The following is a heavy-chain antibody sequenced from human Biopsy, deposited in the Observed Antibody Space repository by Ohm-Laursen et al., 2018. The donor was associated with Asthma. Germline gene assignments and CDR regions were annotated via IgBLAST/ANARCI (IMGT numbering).Heavy chain of an antibody. J-gene: IGHJ3*02. D-gene: IGHD4-11*01. V-gene: IGHV3-30*03. CDR3: ARQSGQDYSDRSAFDT. CDR2: VSSDGHNK. CDR1: GFVFSQCG. Sequence: SLRLSCAASGFVFSQCGMHWVRQGPGKGLEWVALVSSDGHNKYYEDSVKGRFSISRDNSRNRLYLEINRLTVEDSAVYFCARQSGQDYSDRSAFDTWGQGTKVAVSS.